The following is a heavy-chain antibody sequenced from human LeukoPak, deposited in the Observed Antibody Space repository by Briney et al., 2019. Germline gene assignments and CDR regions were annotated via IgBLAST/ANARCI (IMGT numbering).Heavy chain of an antibody. CDR1: GYTFTSYG. Sequence: ASVKVSCKASGYTFTSYGISWVRQAPGQGLEWMGWVSAYNGNTNYAQKLQGRVTMTTDTSTSTAYMELRSLRSDDTAVYYCARDQSLYYDILTGYLYFDYWGQGPLVTVST. V-gene: IGHV1-18*04. D-gene: IGHD3-9*01. CDR2: VSAYNGNT. CDR3: ARDQSLYYDILTGYLYFDY. J-gene: IGHJ4*02.